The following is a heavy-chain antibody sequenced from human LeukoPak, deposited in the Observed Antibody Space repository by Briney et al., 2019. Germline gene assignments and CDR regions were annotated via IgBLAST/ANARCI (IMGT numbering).Heavy chain of an antibody. V-gene: IGHV1-69*13. Sequence: SVKVSCKASGGTFSSYAISWVRQAPGQGLEWMGGIIPIFGTANYAQKFQGRVTITADESTSTAYMELGSLRSEDTAVYYCARVGDYCSSTSCYSDYWGQGTLGTVSP. CDR2: IIPIFGTA. J-gene: IGHJ4*02. CDR1: GGTFSSYA. D-gene: IGHD2-2*02. CDR3: ARVGDYCSSTSCYSDY.